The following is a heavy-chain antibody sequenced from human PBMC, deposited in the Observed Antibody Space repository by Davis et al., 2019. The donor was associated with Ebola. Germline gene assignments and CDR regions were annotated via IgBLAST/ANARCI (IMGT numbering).Heavy chain of an antibody. CDR2: ISAYNGNT. D-gene: IGHD5-18*01. CDR1: GYTFTSYG. V-gene: IGHV1-18*01. CDR3: ARVGPSYTAMAWFDP. Sequence: ASVKVSCKASGYTFTSYGISWVRQAPGQGLEWMGWISAYNGNTNYAQKLQGRVTMTTDTSTSTACMELRSLRSDDTAVYYCARVGPSYTAMAWFDPWGQGTLVTVSS. J-gene: IGHJ5*02.